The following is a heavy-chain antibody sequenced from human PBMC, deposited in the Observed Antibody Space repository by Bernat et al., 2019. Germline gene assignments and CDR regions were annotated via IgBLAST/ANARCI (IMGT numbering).Heavy chain of an antibody. V-gene: IGHV3-7*01. CDR3: ARVGRGDGYNY. D-gene: IGHD5-24*01. Sequence: EVQLVESGGGLVKPGGSLRLSCAASGFTFSSYSMNWVRQAPGKGLEWVANIKQDGSEKYYVDSVKGRFTISRDNAKNSLYLQMNSLRAEDTAVYYCARVGRGDGYNYWGQGTLVTVSS. CDR2: IKQDGSEK. J-gene: IGHJ4*02. CDR1: GFTFSSYS.